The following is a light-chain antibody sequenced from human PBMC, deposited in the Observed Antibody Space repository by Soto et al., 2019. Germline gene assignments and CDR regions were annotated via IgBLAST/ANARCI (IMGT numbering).Light chain of an antibody. CDR2: KAS. J-gene: IGKJ4*01. CDR3: QQHSNYPHT. V-gene: IGKV1-5*03. CDR1: HHIAAW. Sequence: IQMTQSPSTLSASVGDRVTITCRASHHIAAWLAWYQQKPGKAPKVLIYKASILESGVPSRFSGSGSGTEFTLTISSLQPDDSATYYCQQHSNYPHTFGGGTNVE.